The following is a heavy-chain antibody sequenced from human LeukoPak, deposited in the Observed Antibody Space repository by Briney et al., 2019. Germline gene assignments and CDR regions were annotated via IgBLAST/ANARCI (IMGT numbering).Heavy chain of an antibody. V-gene: IGHV4-39*01. Sequence: SETLSLTCTVSGGSISSSSYYWGWIRQPPGKGLEWIGSIYYSGSTYYNPSLKSRVTISVDTSKNQFSLKLSSVTAADTAVYYCARHGAAAGAFDIWGRGTMVTVSS. J-gene: IGHJ3*02. CDR3: ARHGAAAGAFDI. CDR2: IYYSGST. CDR1: GGSISSSSYY. D-gene: IGHD6-13*01.